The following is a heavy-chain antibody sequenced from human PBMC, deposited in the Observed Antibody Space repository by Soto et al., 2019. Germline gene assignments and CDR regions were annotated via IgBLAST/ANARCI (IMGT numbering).Heavy chain of an antibody. Sequence: ASVKVSCKASGYTFTSYAMHWVRQAPGQRLEWMGWINAGNGNTKYSQKFQGRVTITRDTSASTAYMELSSLRSEDTAVYYCARERGVAAAGLYNWFDPWGQGTLVT. CDR2: INAGNGNT. CDR3: ARERGVAAAGLYNWFDP. CDR1: GYTFTSYA. V-gene: IGHV1-3*01. J-gene: IGHJ5*02. D-gene: IGHD6-13*01.